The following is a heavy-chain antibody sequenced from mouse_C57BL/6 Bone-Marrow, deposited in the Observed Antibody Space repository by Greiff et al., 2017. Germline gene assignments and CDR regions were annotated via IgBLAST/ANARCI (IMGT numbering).Heavy chain of an antibody. CDR1: GYTFTSYW. D-gene: IGHD2-3*01. J-gene: IGHJ1*03. Sequence: QVQLQQPGAELVMPGASVKLSCKASGYTFTSYWMHWVKQRPGQGLEWIGEIDPSDSYTNYNQKFKGKSTLTVDKSSSTAYMQLSSLTSEDSAVYYCAGGYYDYWYFDVWGTGTTVTVSS. CDR3: AGGYYDYWYFDV. CDR2: IDPSDSYT. V-gene: IGHV1-69*01.